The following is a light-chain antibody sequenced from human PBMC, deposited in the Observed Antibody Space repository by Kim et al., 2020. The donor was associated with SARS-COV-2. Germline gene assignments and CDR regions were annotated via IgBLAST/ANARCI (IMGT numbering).Light chain of an antibody. J-gene: IGLJ2*01. CDR2: QDS. V-gene: IGLV3-1*01. CDR3: QAWDSSTAVV. Sequence: SYELTQPPSVPVSPGQTASITCSGDKLGDKYACWYQQKPGQSPVLVIYQDSKRPSGIPERFSGSNSGNTATLTISGTQAMDEADYYCQAWDSSTAVVFGGGTQQTVL. CDR1: KLGDKY.